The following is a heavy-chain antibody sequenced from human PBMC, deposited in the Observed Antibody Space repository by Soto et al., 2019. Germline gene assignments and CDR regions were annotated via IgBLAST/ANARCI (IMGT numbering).Heavy chain of an antibody. CDR1: GYSFAGYW. D-gene: IGHD3-22*01. V-gene: IGHV5-10-1*01. J-gene: IGHJ4*02. Sequence: PGESLKISCKGSGYSFAGYWITWMRQKPGKGLEWMVRIDPSDSQTYYSPSFRGHVTISVIKSITIVFLQLSSLRASDTAMYYCGSQIYDSDTGPNFQYYFDSWGQGTPVTVSS. CDR2: IDPSDSQT. CDR3: GSQIYDSDTGPNFQYYFDS.